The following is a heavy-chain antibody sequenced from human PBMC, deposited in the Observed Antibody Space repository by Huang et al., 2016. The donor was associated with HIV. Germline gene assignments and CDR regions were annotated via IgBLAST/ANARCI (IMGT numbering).Heavy chain of an antibody. D-gene: IGHD3-10*01. CDR1: GGSISSYY. CDR3: ARGGELLWFGEPGGWFDP. V-gene: IGHV4-4*07. CDR2: IYTSGSP. J-gene: IGHJ5*02. Sequence: QVQLQESGPGLVKPSETLSLTCTVSGGSISSYYWSWIRQPAGKGLEGIGRIYTSGSPTSNPPLKSRVTMSVDTSKNQFSLKLSSVTAADTAVYYCARGGELLWFGEPGGWFDPWGQGTLVTVSS.